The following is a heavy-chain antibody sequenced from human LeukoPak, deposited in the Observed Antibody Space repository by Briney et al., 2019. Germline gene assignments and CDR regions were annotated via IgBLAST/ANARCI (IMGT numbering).Heavy chain of an antibody. CDR2: FDPEDGET. V-gene: IGHV1-24*01. CDR3: ATAKTYYYDSSGYYYFDY. CDR1: GYTLTELS. J-gene: IGHJ4*02. D-gene: IGHD3-22*01. Sequence: ASVKVSCKVSGYTLTELSMHWVRQAPGKGLEWMGGFDPEDGETIYAQKFQGRVTMTEDTSTDTACMELSSLRSEDTAVYYCATAKTYYYDSSGYYYFDYWGQGTLVTVSS.